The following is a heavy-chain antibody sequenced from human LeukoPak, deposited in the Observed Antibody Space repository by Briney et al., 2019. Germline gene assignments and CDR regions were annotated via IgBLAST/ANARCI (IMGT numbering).Heavy chain of an antibody. CDR1: GGSISSSSYY. V-gene: IGHV4-39*01. D-gene: IGHD1-1*01. CDR3: ARPVPSRLGWFDP. Sequence: SETLSLTCIVSGGSISSSSYYWGWIRQPPGKGLEWIGSICYSGSTYYNPSLKSRVTISVDTSKNQFSLKLRSVTAADTAVYYCARPVPSRLGWFDPWGQGTLVTVSS. CDR2: ICYSGST. J-gene: IGHJ5*02.